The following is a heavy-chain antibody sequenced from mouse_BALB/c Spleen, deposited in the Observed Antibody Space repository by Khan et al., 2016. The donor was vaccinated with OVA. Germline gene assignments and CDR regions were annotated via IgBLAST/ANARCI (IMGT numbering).Heavy chain of an antibody. D-gene: IGHD1-1*01. CDR2: ISYSGRT. V-gene: IGHV3-2*02. J-gene: IGHJ2*01. Sequence: EVQLQASGPGLVKPSQSLSLTCTVTGYSITSDYAWNWIRQFPGNKLEWMGYISYSGRTSYNPSLKSRISITRDTSKNPFLLQLNSVTTEDTATYYCARAVTITTVVATDFDYWGQGTTRTVSS. CDR3: ARAVTITTVVATDFDY. CDR1: GYSITSDYA.